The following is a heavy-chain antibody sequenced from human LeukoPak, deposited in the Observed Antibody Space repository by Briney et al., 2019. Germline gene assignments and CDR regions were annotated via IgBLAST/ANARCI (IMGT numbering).Heavy chain of an antibody. V-gene: IGHV4-61*01. J-gene: IGHJ5*02. CDR1: GDSISSSSYF. D-gene: IGHD3-3*01. Sequence: PSETLSLTCAVSGDSISSSSYFWAWFRQPPGKGPVWIGYIYYSGSTNYNPSLKSRVTISVDTSKNQFSLKLSSVTAADTAVYYCARDPRDFWSGYYDGYWFDPWGQGTLVTVSS. CDR2: IYYSGST. CDR3: ARDPRDFWSGYYDGYWFDP.